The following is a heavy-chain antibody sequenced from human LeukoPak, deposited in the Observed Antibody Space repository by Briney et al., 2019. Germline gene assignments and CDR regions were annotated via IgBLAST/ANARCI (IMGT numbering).Heavy chain of an antibody. V-gene: IGHV4-4*07. CDR3: ARGGYGGKFDY. CDR2: IYTSGST. Sequence: SETLSLTCTVSGGSISSYYWSWIRQPAGKGLGWIGRIYTSGSTNYDPSLKSRVTMSVDTSKNQFSLKLSSVTAADTAVYYCARGGYGGKFDYWGQGTLVTVSS. J-gene: IGHJ4*02. CDR1: GGSISSYY. D-gene: IGHD4-23*01.